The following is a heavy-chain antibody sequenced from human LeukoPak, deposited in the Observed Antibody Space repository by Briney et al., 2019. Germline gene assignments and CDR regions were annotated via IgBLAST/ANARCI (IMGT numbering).Heavy chain of an antibody. CDR2: ISAYNGDT. Sequence: ASVTVSFTASGFTFTMYGISWVRQAPGQGLEWMGWISAYNGDTKYEQKFQGRVTITADESTSTAYMELSSLRSEDTAVYYCARGSYDILTGYYSDYYGMDVWGKGTTVTVSS. V-gene: IGHV1-18*01. J-gene: IGHJ6*04. CDR3: ARGSYDILTGYYSDYYGMDV. CDR1: GFTFTMYG. D-gene: IGHD3-9*01.